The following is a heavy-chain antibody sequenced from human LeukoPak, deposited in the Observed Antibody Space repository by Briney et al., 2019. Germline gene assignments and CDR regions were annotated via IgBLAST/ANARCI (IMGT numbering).Heavy chain of an antibody. V-gene: IGHV3-66*01. J-gene: IGHJ1*01. CDR3: ARGVRGDYGDYYFQH. CDR2: IYSGGST. Sequence: GGSLRPSCAASGLTVSSNYMSWVRQAPGKGLEWVSVIYSGGSTHYADSVKGRFTISRDNSKNTLYLQMNSLRAEDTAVYYCARGVRGDYGDYYFQHWGQGTLVTVSS. CDR1: GLTVSSNY. D-gene: IGHD4-17*01.